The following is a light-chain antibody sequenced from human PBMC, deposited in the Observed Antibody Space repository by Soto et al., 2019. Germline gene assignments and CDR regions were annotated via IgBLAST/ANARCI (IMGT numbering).Light chain of an antibody. V-gene: IGLV2-23*01. J-gene: IGLJ1*01. CDR3: CSYAGSSTNYV. Sequence: QSALTQPASVSGSPGQSITISCTGTSSDVGSYNLVSWYQQHPGKAPKLMIYEGSKRPSGVSNRFSGSKSGNTASLTISGLQADDEADYYCCSYAGSSTNYVFGTGP. CDR2: EGS. CDR1: SSDVGSYNL.